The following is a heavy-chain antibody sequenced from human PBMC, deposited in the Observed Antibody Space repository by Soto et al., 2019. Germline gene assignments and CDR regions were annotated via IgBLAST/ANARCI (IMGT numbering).Heavy chain of an antibody. J-gene: IGHJ4*02. CDR2: INHSGST. D-gene: IGHD3-10*01. CDR3: ARSRHYYGSGSYPDY. Sequence: SETLALSCAVYGGSFSGYYWSWIRQPPGKGLEWIGEINHSGSTNYNPSLKSRVTISVDTSKNQFSLKLSSVTAADTAVYYCARSRHYYGSGSYPDYWGQGTLVTVSS. V-gene: IGHV4-34*01. CDR1: GGSFSGYY.